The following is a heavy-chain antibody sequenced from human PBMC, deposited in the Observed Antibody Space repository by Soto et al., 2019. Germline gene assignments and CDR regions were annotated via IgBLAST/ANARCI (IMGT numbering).Heavy chain of an antibody. CDR1: GFSFNTSG. CDR2: IAFDGSQE. J-gene: IGHJ6*02. CDR3: ATKVRVTNYLYYGMDV. V-gene: IGHV3-30*03. D-gene: IGHD2-21*02. Sequence: QVQLVESGGGVVQPGRALRLSCAASGFSFNTSGMHWVRQAPGKGLEWVAVIAFDGSQEFYGDSVRGLFTISRDNSKNTLFLQMQSLTPEDTAVYYCATKVRVTNYLYYGMDVWGQGTTVTVSS.